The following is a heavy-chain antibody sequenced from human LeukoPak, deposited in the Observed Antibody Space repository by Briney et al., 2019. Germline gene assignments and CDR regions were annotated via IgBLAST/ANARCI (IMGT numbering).Heavy chain of an antibody. V-gene: IGHV1-18*01. CDR2: ISAYNGNA. CDR3: ARGRGIKTTIYYFDY. J-gene: IGHJ4*02. D-gene: IGHD3-9*01. CDR1: GYTFTSYG. Sequence: ASVKVSCKASGYTFTSYGISWVRQAPGQGLEWMGWISAYNGNANYAQKLQGRVTMTTDTSTSTAYMELRSLRSDDTAVYYCARGRGIKTTIYYFDYWGQGTLVTVSS.